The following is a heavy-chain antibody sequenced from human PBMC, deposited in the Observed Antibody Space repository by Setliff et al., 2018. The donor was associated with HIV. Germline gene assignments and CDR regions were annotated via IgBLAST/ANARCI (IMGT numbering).Heavy chain of an antibody. CDR1: GFTFSYSG. D-gene: IGHD4-17*01. V-gene: IGHV3-30*06. Sequence: PGGSLRLSCTASGFTFSYSGMHWVRQAPGKGLEWVALISFDGSNKYYADSVKGRFTISRDYSQNTLYLQMNSLRTEDTAVYYCAKEGYQGDYGGFHYFDSWGQGTLVTVSS. CDR2: ISFDGSNK. J-gene: IGHJ4*02. CDR3: AKEGYQGDYGGFHYFDS.